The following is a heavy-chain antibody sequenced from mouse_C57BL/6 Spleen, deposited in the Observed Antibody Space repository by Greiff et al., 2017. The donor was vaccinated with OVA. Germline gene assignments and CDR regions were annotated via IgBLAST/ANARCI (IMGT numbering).Heavy chain of an antibody. V-gene: IGHV1-50*01. D-gene: IGHD2-4*01. Sequence: QVQLQQPGAELVKPGASVKLSCKASGYTFTSYWMQWVKQRPGQGLEWIGEIDPSDSYTNYNQKFKGKATLTVDTSSSTAYMQLSSLTSEDSAVYYCARGGDYVYFDYWGQGTTLTVSS. CDR3: ARGGDYVYFDY. CDR2: IDPSDSYT. J-gene: IGHJ2*01. CDR1: GYTFTSYW.